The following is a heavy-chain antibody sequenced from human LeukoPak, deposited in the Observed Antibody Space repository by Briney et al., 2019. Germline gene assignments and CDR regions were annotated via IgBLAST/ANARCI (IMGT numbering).Heavy chain of an antibody. V-gene: IGHV3-23*01. D-gene: IGHD6-19*01. CDR2: ISSGGTTT. J-gene: IGHJ4*02. CDR3: ARSPLISSGWLGLDS. CDR1: GFTFSRNA. Sequence: TGGSLRLSCAASGFTFSRNAMSWVRQAPGKGLEWVSAISSGGTTTYYADSVQGRFTVSRDISKSILYLQMDSLRAEDTAVYYCARSPLISSGWLGLDSWGQGILVTVSS.